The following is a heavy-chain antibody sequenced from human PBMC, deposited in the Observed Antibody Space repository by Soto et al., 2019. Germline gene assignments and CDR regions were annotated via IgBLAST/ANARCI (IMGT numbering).Heavy chain of an antibody. V-gene: IGHV1-69*13. J-gene: IGHJ5*02. CDR2: IIPIFGTA. Sequence: SVKVSCKASGGTFSSYAISWVRQAPGQGLEWMGGIIPIFGTANYAQKFQGRVTITADESTSTAYMELSSLRSEDTVVYYCARGGATYSNYVFWFDPWGQGTLVTVSS. CDR1: GGTFSSYA. D-gene: IGHD4-4*01. CDR3: ARGGATYSNYVFWFDP.